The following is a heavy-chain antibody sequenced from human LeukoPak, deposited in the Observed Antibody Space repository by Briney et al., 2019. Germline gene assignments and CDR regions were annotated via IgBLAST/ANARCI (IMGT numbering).Heavy chain of an antibody. CDR3: AREGGSYPDAFDI. CDR1: GFTFSSYA. Sequence: GGSLRLSCAASGFTFSSYAMRWVRQAPGKGLEWVAVISYDGSNKYYADSVKGRFTISRHNSKNTLYLQMNSLRAEDTAVYYCAREGGSYPDAFDIWGQGTMVTVSS. J-gene: IGHJ3*02. CDR2: ISYDGSNK. V-gene: IGHV3-30*14. D-gene: IGHD1-26*01.